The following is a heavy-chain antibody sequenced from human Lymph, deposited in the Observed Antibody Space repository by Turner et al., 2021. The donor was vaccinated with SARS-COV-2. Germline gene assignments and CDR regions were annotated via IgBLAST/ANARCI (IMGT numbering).Heavy chain of an antibody. J-gene: IGHJ4*02. V-gene: IGHV1-69*10. CDR2: IIPMLDIA. CDR1: GGTFSSYA. Sequence: QVQLVQSGAEVRKPGSSVKVSCKASGGTFSSYAISWVRQAPGQGLEWMGGIIPMLDIATYAQKFQGRVTITADKSTSTAYMELSSLRSEDTAVYYCARDVTGPLGYCGQGTLVTVSS. CDR3: ARDVTGPLGY. D-gene: IGHD1-20*01.